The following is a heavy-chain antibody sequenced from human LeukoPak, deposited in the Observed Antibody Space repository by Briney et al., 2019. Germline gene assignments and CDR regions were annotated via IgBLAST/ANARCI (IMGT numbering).Heavy chain of an antibody. Sequence: ASVKVSCKASGYTFTSYDINWVRQATGQGLEWMGWMNPNSGNTGYAQKFQGRVTMTRDTSISTAYMELSRLRSDDTAVYYCARSGWLRGNWFDPWGQGTLVTVSS. CDR2: MNPNSGNT. CDR1: GYTFTSYD. J-gene: IGHJ5*02. CDR3: ARSGWLRGNWFDP. V-gene: IGHV1-8*01. D-gene: IGHD5-12*01.